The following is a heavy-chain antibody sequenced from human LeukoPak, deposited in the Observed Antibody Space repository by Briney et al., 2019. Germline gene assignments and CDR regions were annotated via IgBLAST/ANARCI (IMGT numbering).Heavy chain of an antibody. V-gene: IGHV1-2*06. J-gene: IGHJ4*02. CDR3: ARGEYSSSWDHYYFDY. Sequence: APVKVSCKASGGTFSSYAISWVRQAPGQGLEWMGRINPNSGGTNYAQTFQGRVTMTRDTSITTAYLEVSSLRSDDTAVYYCARGEYSSSWDHYYFDYWGQGALVTVSS. CDR1: GGTFSSYA. CDR2: INPNSGGT. D-gene: IGHD6-13*01.